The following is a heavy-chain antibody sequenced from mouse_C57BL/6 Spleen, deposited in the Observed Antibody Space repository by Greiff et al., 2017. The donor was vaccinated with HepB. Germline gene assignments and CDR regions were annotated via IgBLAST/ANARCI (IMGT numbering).Heavy chain of an antibody. CDR1: GYTFTDYY. V-gene: IGHV1-76*01. J-gene: IGHJ2*01. Sequence: QVQLQQSGAELVRPGASVKLSCKASGYTFTDYYINWVKQRPGQGLEWIARIYPGSGNTYYNEKFKGKATLTAEKSSSTAYMQLSSLTSEDSAVYFFARGGAYYSYYFDYWGQGTTLTVSS. D-gene: IGHD2-12*01. CDR2: IYPGSGNT. CDR3: ARGGAYYSYYFDY.